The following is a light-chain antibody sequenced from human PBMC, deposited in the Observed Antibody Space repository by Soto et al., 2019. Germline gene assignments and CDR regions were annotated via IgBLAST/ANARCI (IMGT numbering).Light chain of an antibody. V-gene: IGKV3-20*01. CDR3: QQYGSEVT. CDR1: QSVSSSN. Sequence: DIVLTQSPGTLSLSPGERATLSCRASQSVSSSNLAWYQQKAGQAPRLLIYAASSRATGIPDRFSGSGSGTDFTLTISRLEPEDFAVYYCQQYGSEVTFGPGTKVDI. J-gene: IGKJ3*01. CDR2: AAS.